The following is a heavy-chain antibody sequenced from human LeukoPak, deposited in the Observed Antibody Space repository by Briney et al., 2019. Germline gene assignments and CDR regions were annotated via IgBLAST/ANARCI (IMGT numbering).Heavy chain of an antibody. CDR1: GGSFSGYY. CDR2: INHSGST. V-gene: IGHV4-34*01. Sequence: SETLSLTCAVYGGSFSGYYWSWIRQPPGKGLEWIGEINHSGSTNYNPSLKSRVTISVDTSKNQFSLKLSSVTAADTAVYYCARGGLGSAVDYWGRGTLVTVSS. J-gene: IGHJ4*02. D-gene: IGHD3-10*01. CDR3: ARGGLGSAVDY.